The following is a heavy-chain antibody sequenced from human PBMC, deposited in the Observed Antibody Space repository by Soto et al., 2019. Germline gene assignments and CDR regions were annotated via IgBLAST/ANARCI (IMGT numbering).Heavy chain of an antibody. D-gene: IGHD6-19*01. CDR1: GFTFSSYA. CDR3: AKPGYLEQWLIRGYFDY. Sequence: GALRLSCAASGFTFSSYAMSWARQAPGKGLEWVSGISDSGSNTYYAGSVKGRFTISRDNSKNTVYLHMNSLRVEDTAVYYCAKPGYLEQWLIRGYFDYWGQGALVTVSS. CDR2: ISDSGSNT. J-gene: IGHJ4*02. V-gene: IGHV3-23*01.